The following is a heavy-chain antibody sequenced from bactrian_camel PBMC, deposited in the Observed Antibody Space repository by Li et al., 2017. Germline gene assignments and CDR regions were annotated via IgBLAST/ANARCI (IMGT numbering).Heavy chain of an antibody. CDR1: GDIDSRAC. D-gene: IGHD6*01. V-gene: IGHV3S25*01. CDR3: ARPNSYGGTWGTCGFGY. J-gene: IGHJ6*01. CDR2: ISADGGYI. Sequence: AGGSLRLSCAASGDIDSRACMGWWRQAPGEEREGVARISADGGYILYANSVKGRFTISRDNAKSMVYLEMNSLKPEDTAKYYCARPNSYGGTWGTCGFGYWGQGTQVTVS.